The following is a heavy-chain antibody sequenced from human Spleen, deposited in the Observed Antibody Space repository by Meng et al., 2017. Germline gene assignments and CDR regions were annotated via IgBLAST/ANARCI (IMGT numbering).Heavy chain of an antibody. D-gene: IGHD3-22*01. CDR1: GVSISITNW. CDR2: IYQSGRT. J-gene: IGHJ4*02. CDR3: ARESGSSRFDY. V-gene: IGHV4-4*02. Sequence: QVQLQESRPGLVKPSGTLSLTFTVSGVSISITNWWIWVRQPPGEGLEWIGEIYQSGRTNHNPSLKSRVTISLDKSKNQFSLKLSSVTAADTAVYYCARESGSSRFDYWGQGTLVTVSS.